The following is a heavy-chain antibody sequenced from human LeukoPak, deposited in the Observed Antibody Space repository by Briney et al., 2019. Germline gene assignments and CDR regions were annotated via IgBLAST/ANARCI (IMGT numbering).Heavy chain of an antibody. Sequence: SETLSLTCAVSGGSITSVNLWAWVRQPPGKGLEWVGEMYLSGTTTCNPSLRGRATVSLDRSKNQVSLRLNSVTAADTALYYCAGLVGRYSNGMYYYFDYWGQGILVTVSS. CDR2: MYLSGTT. CDR1: GGSITSVNL. V-gene: IGHV4-4*02. D-gene: IGHD1-26*01. J-gene: IGHJ4*02. CDR3: AGLVGRYSNGMYYYFDY.